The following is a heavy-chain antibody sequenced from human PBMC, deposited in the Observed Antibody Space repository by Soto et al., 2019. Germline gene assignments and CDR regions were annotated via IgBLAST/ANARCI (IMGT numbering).Heavy chain of an antibody. Sequence: QVQLQQWGAGLLKPSETLSLTCAVYGGSFSGYYWSWIRQPPGKGLQCIAEINHSGSTNYNPSLKSRVTISVDTSKNQVSLKLSSVTAADTAVYYCARYWRGRYYYDSSAYAYAFDIWGQGTMVTVSS. D-gene: IGHD3-22*01. CDR2: INHSGST. J-gene: IGHJ3*02. CDR1: GGSFSGYY. CDR3: ARYWRGRYYYDSSAYAYAFDI. V-gene: IGHV4-34*01.